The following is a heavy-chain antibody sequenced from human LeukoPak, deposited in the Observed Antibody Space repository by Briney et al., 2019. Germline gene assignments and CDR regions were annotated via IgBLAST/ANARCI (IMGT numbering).Heavy chain of an antibody. D-gene: IGHD3-16*02. Sequence: GGSLRLSCAASGFSVRSYCMTWARQAPGRGLEWVSVICTGGNTHYADSVKGRFTISRDNSKNTLYLQMNSLRAEDTAVYYCAKDHRRYDYWGQGTLVTVSS. V-gene: IGHV3-53*01. CDR3: AKDHRRYDY. J-gene: IGHJ4*02. CDR2: ICTGGNT. CDR1: GFSVRSYC.